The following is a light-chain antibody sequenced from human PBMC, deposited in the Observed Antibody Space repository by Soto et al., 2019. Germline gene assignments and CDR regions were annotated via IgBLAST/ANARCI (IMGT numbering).Light chain of an antibody. V-gene: IGLV2-23*02. J-gene: IGLJ2*01. CDR3: CSYADSSPVI. CDR2: EVS. CDR1: SSDVGSYNL. Sequence: QSALTQPASVSGSPGQSITISCTGTSSDVGSYNLVSWHQQHPGKAPKLMIYEVSKRPSGVSNRFSGSKSGNTASLTISGLQAEDEADYYCCSYADSSPVIFGGGTKRTVL.